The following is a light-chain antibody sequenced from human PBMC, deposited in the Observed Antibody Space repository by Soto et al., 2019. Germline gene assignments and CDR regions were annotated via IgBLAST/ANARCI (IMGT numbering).Light chain of an antibody. CDR1: QSVSSSY. CDR3: QQDYNLPRT. CDR2: AAY. J-gene: IGKJ1*01. V-gene: IGKV3D-7*01. Sequence: EIIMPQSPATLSLSPGERATLSCRASQSVSSSYLSWYQQKPGQAPSLLIYAAYTRATGIPARFSGSGSGTDFTLTSSSLQPEDFAVYYCQQDYNLPRTFGQGTKVEIK.